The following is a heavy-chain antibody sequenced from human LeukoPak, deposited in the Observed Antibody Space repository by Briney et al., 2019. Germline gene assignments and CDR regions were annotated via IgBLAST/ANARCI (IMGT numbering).Heavy chain of an antibody. CDR1: GGSISSYY. CDR2: IYYSGST. V-gene: IGHV4-59*13. D-gene: IGHD3-16*01. J-gene: IGHJ4*02. Sequence: PSETLSLTCTVSGGSISSYYWSWIRQPPGEGLEWIGYIYYSGSTNYNPSLKSRVTISVDTSKNQFSLKLSSVTAADTAVYYCARALSPYDYVWGSYVWVYWGRGTLVTVSS. CDR3: ARALSPYDYVWGSYVWVY.